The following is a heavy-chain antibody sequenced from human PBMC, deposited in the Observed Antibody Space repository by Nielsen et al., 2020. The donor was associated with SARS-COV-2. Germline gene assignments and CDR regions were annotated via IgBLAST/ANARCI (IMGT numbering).Heavy chain of an antibody. D-gene: IGHD3-22*01. J-gene: IGHJ4*02. Sequence: SETLSLTCTVSGGSISSYYWSWIRQPPGKELEWIGYIYYTGNTNYDPSLKSRVNISLDTSKNQFSLKVTSMTAADTAVYYCARLFYYDSSGYDPFDYWGQGTLVTVSS. CDR2: IYYTGNT. CDR1: GGSISSYY. V-gene: IGHV4-59*12. CDR3: ARLFYYDSSGYDPFDY.